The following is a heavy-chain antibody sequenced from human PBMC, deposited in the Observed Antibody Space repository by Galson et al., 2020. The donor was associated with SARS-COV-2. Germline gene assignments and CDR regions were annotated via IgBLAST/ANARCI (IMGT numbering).Heavy chain of an antibody. J-gene: IGHJ3*02. CDR2: IYYSGST. Sequence: ASETLSLTCTVSGGSISSYYWSWIRQPPGKGLEWIGYIYYSGSTNYNPSLKSRVTISVDTSKNQFSLKLSSVTAADTAVYYCARHVRFAAPAFDIWGQGTMVTVSS. V-gene: IGHV4-59*08. D-gene: IGHD6-6*01. CDR3: ARHVRFAAPAFDI. CDR1: GGSISSYY.